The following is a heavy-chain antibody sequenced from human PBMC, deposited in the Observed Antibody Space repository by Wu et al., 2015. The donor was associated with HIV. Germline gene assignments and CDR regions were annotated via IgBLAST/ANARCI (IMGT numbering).Heavy chain of an antibody. CDR3: ATRLGSGWYLPNYFDY. CDR2: FDPEDGET. CDR1: GYTLTELS. J-gene: IGHJ4*02. V-gene: IGHV1-24*01. D-gene: IGHD6-19*01. Sequence: QVQLVQSGAEVKKPGASVKVSCKVSGYTLTELSMHWVRQAPGKGLEWMGGFDPEDGETIYAQKFQGRVTMTEDTSTDTAYMELSSLRSEDTAVYYCATRLGSGWYLPNYFDYWGQGTLGHRLL.